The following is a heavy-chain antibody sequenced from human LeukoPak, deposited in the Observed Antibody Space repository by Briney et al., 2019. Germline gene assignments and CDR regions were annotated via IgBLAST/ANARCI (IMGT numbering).Heavy chain of an antibody. CDR2: IYYSGST. CDR1: GGSISSSSYY. CDR3: ARDMDVAVAGTSYYYYGMDV. Sequence: SETLSLTCTVSGGSISSSSYYWGWIRQPPGKGLEWIGSIYYSGSTYYNPSLKSRVTISVDTSKNQFSLKLSSVTAADTAVYYCARDMDVAVAGTSYYYYGMDVWGQGTTVTVSS. V-gene: IGHV4-39*07. J-gene: IGHJ6*02. D-gene: IGHD6-19*01.